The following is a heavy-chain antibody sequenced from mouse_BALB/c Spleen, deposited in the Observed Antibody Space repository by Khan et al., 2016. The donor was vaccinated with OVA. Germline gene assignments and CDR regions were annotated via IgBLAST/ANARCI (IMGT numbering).Heavy chain of an antibody. CDR1: GYSFTSYY. CDR2: IDPFSGAT. J-gene: IGHJ3*01. V-gene: IGHV1-31*01. Sequence: EVELVESGPELMKPGASVKISCKASGYSFTSYYIHWMIESHGTSLEWIGYIDPFSGATTYNQKFKGKATLTVDKSSNTAYIHLRNLTSEDSAVYYCTRHGYVAWFTYGGQGTLVTVSA. CDR3: TRHGYVAWFTY. D-gene: IGHD2-2*01.